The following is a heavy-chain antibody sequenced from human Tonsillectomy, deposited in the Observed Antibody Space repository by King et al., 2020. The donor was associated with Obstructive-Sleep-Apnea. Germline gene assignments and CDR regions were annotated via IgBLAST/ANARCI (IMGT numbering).Heavy chain of an antibody. CDR3: ARAPGKAVAGPDY. D-gene: IGHD6-19*01. J-gene: IGHJ4*02. CDR1: GFTFNSYW. V-gene: IGHV3-74*01. Sequence: VQLVESGGGLVQPGGSLRLSCAASGFTFNSYWMHWVRQVPGKGLVWGSFINSDGSSTSYADSVKGRLTISRDNAKNTLYLQMNSLRAEDTAVYYCARAPGKAVAGPDYWGQGTLVTVSS. CDR2: INSDGSST.